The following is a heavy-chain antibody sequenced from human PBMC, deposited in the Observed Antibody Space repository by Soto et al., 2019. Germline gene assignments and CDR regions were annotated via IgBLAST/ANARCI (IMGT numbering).Heavy chain of an antibody. CDR3: ARDPTPMVRGVPVV. D-gene: IGHD3-10*01. V-gene: IGHV4-31*03. J-gene: IGHJ4*02. CDR1: GGSISSGGYY. CDR2: IYYSGST. Sequence: QVQLQESGPGVVKPSQTLSLTCSVSGGSISSGGYYWSWIRQHPGKGLEWIGYIYYSGSTYYNPSLKSRVTISVDTSKNQFSLKLSSVTAADTAVYYCARDPTPMVRGVPVVWGQGTLVTVSS.